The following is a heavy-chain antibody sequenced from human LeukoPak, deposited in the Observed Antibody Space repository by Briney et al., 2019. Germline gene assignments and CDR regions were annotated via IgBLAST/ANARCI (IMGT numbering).Heavy chain of an antibody. CDR3: ARRGSGTYSPFDF. CDR1: GYSFTYYW. Sequence: GESLKISCTVSGYSFTYYWIGWVRQMPGKGLEGMGIIFPGDSDTRYSPSFQGQVTISADKSISTAYLQWSSLKASDTAMYYCARRGSGTYSPFDFWGQGTLVTVSS. CDR2: IFPGDSDT. V-gene: IGHV5-51*01. J-gene: IGHJ4*02. D-gene: IGHD1-26*01.